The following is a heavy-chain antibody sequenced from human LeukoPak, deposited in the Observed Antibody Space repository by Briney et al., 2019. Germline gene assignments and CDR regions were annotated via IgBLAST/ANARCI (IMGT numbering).Heavy chain of an antibody. V-gene: IGHV4-61*02. CDR3: ASSGSGSYNPPFDY. CDR1: GGSLSSGSYY. CDR2: FYNSGST. D-gene: IGHD3-10*01. Sequence: PSETLSLTCTVSGGSLSSGSYYWSWIRQPAGKGLEWIGRFYNSGSTNYNPSLKSRVTISVDTSKNQFSLKLSSVTAADTAVYYCASSGSGSYNPPFDYWGQGTLVTVSS. J-gene: IGHJ4*02.